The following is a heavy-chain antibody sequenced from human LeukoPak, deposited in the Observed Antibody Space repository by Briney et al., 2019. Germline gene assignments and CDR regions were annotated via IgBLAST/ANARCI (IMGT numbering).Heavy chain of an antibody. J-gene: IGHJ4*02. CDR1: GGSISSYY. V-gene: IGHV4-59*01. D-gene: IGHD5-18*01. CDR3: AGDSYGTDY. CDR2: IYYSGNT. Sequence: SETLSLTCTVSGGSISSYYWSWIRQPPGKGLEWIGYIYYSGNTNYNPSLESRVTISVDTSKNQFSLKLTSVTAADTAVYYCAGDSYGTDYRGQGTLVTVSS.